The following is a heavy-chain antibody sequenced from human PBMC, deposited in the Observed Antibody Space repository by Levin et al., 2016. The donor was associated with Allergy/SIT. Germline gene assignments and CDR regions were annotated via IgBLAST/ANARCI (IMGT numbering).Heavy chain of an antibody. Sequence: SETLSLTCTVSGGSINTGGDFYWSWIRQPPGRGLEFIGTMYSSGRSFYNPSLKSRVTISVDTSKNQFSLILTSVTAADTAMYFCARRDYRCYFEPWGQGTLVTVAS. CDR2: MYSSGRS. CDR1: GGSINTGGDFY. V-gene: IGHV4-39*01. J-gene: IGHJ5*02. CDR3: ARRDYRCYFEP. D-gene: IGHD2-15*01.